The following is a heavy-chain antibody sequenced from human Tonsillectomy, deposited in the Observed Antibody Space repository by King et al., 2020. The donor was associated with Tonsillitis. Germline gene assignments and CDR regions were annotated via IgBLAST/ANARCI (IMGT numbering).Heavy chain of an antibody. D-gene: IGHD3-10*01. CDR2: INHSGST. J-gene: IGHJ4*02. CDR1: GGSFSGYY. CDR3: ARGRRYYYGSGSYYLDY. Sequence: VQLQQWGAGLLKPSETLSLTCAVYGGSFSGYYWSWIRQPPGKGLEWIGEINHSGSTNYNPYLKSRVTISVDTSKNQFSLKLSSVTAADTAVYYCARGRRYYYGSGSYYLDYGGQGTLVTVSS. V-gene: IGHV4-34*01.